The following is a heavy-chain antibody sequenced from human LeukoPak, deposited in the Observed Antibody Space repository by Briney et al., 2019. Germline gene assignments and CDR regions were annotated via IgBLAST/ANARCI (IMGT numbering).Heavy chain of an antibody. V-gene: IGHV3-7*01. CDR3: AREKMVRGVIGLIDY. D-gene: IGHD3-10*01. CDR1: GFIFSSYW. CDR2: IKQDGSEK. J-gene: IGHJ4*02. Sequence: GGSLRLSCAASGFIFSSYWMSWVRQAPGKELEWVANIKQDGSEKYYVDSVKGRFTISRDNAKNSLYLQMNSLRAEDTAVYYCAREKMVRGVIGLIDYWGQGTLVTVSS.